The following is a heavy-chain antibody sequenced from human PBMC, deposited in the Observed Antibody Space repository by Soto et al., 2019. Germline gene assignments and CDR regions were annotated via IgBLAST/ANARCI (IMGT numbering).Heavy chain of an antibody. D-gene: IGHD3-10*01. CDR1: GGSISSSSYY. CDR3: VGFGLRAAVWDAFDI. J-gene: IGHJ3*02. CDR2: IYYSGST. V-gene: IGHV4-39*01. Sequence: QLQLQESGPGLVKPSETLSLTCTVSGGSISSSSYYWGWIRQPPGKGLEWIGSIYYSGSTYYNPSLKSRITKSVDTSKNQFALKLGAVTAADTAVYYCVGFGLRAAVWDAFDIWGQGTMVTVSS.